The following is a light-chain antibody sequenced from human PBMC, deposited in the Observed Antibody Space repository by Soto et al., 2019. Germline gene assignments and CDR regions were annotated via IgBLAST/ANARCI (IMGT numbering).Light chain of an antibody. CDR2: DVT. CDR3: GLYAGRNNFV. CDR1: SSDVGGYGF. Sequence: QSALTQPPSASGSPGQSVTISCTGTSSDVGGYGFVSWYQQHPGKAPKLMIYDVTKRPSGVPDRFSANKSGNTAFLTLSGLPAEEEAYYCCGLYAGRNNFVFGAGTKVTVL. V-gene: IGLV2-8*01. J-gene: IGLJ1*01.